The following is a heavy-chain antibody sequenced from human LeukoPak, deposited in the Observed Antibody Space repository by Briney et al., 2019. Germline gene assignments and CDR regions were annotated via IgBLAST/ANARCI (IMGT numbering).Heavy chain of an antibody. J-gene: IGHJ4*02. Sequence: GGSLRLSCAASGFTFSSYAMSWVRQAPGKGPEWVSTISDSGGSTYYADSVKGRFTISRDNSKNTLYLQMNSLRAEDTAVYCCAKKPSSGYYYIDYWGQGTLVTVSS. CDR1: GFTFSSYA. V-gene: IGHV3-23*01. CDR3: AKKPSSGYYYIDY. D-gene: IGHD3-22*01. CDR2: ISDSGGST.